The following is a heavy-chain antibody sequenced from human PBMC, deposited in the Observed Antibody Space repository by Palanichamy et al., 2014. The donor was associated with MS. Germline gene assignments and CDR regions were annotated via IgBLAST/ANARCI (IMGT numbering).Heavy chain of an antibody. D-gene: IGHD1-26*01. CDR2: ISGSGGST. CDR1: GFTFSSYA. Sequence: EVQLVESGGGLVQPGGSLRLSCAASGFTFSSYAMSWVRQAPGKGLEWVSAISGSGGSTYYADSVKGRFTISRDNSKNTLYLQMNSLRAEDTAVYYCAKGGSGSYGKYYYYGMDVWGQGTTVTVSS. V-gene: IGHV3-23*04. CDR3: AKGGSGSYGKYYYYGMDV. J-gene: IGHJ6*02.